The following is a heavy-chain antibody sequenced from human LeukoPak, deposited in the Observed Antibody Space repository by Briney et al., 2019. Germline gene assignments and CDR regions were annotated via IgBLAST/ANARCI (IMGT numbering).Heavy chain of an antibody. D-gene: IGHD3-9*01. V-gene: IGHV3-48*02. J-gene: IGHJ4*02. CDR1: GFTFSSYS. CDR2: IRTSAEGANYA. Sequence: GGSLRLSCAASGFTFSSYSMNWVRQAPGKGLEWVPNIRTSAEGANYAYYADSVKGRVTISRDDAKNTLYLHMNSLRDDDTAVYYCASDQRYAFDYWGQGILVTVSS. CDR3: ASDQRYAFDY.